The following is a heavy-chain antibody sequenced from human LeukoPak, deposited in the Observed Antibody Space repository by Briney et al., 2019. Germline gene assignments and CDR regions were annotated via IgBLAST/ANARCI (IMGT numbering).Heavy chain of an antibody. Sequence: GGSLRLSCAASGFTFSSYSMNWVRQAPGKGLEWVSSISSSSSYIYYADSVKGRFTISRDNAKNSLYLQMNSLRAEDTAVYYCARSKYSSSSPPGYWGQGTLVTVSS. CDR3: ARSKYSSSSPPGY. D-gene: IGHD6-6*01. V-gene: IGHV3-21*01. CDR2: ISSSSSYI. CDR1: GFTFSSYS. J-gene: IGHJ4*02.